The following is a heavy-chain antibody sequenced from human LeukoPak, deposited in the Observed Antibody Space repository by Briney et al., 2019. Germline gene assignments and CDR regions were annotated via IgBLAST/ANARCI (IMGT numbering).Heavy chain of an antibody. CDR3: AITPERWYYFDY. V-gene: IGHV3-30*02. CDR1: GFTFSSYS. D-gene: IGHD4-23*01. CDR2: IRYDGSNK. Sequence: PGGSLRLSCAASGFTFSSYSMNWVRQAPGKGLEWVTFIRYDGSNKYYADSVKGRFTISRDNSKNTLYLQMNSLRAEDTAVYYCAITPERWYYFDYWGQGTLVTVSS. J-gene: IGHJ4*02.